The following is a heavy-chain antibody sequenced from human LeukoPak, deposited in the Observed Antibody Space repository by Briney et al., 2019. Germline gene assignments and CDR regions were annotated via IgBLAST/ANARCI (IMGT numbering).Heavy chain of an antibody. V-gene: IGHV4-59*08. J-gene: IGHJ4*02. CDR1: GGSISSYY. CDR2: IYYSGST. CDR3: ARRGYYYGSGSSPFDY. Sequence: SETLSLTCTVSGGSISSYYWSWIRQPPGKGLERIGYIYYSGSTNYNPSLKSRVTISVDTSKNQFSLKLSSVTAADTAVYYCARRGYYYGSGSSPFDYWGQGTLVTVSS. D-gene: IGHD3-10*01.